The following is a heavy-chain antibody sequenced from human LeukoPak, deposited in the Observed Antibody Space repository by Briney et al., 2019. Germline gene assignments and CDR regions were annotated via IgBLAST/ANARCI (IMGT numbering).Heavy chain of an antibody. Sequence: PGRSLRLSCAASGFTFEDYAMHWVRHAPGKGLEGVSGISWNSGSIVYADSVKGRFTISRDNAKNSLYLQMNSLRAEDTALYYCAKGMPGSSSFDYWGQGTLVTVSS. CDR3: AKGMPGSSSFDY. J-gene: IGHJ4*02. CDR2: ISWNSGSI. CDR1: GFTFEDYA. D-gene: IGHD3-10*01. V-gene: IGHV3-9*01.